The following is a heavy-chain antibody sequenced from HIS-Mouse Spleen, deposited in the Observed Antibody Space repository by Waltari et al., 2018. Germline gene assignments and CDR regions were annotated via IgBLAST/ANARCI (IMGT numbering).Heavy chain of an antibody. D-gene: IGHD5-18*01. Sequence: QVQLVQSGAEVKKPGASVKVSCKASGYTFTGYYMHWVRQAPGQGLEWMGWINPNRGGTNYAQKFQGRVTMTRDTSISTAYMELSRLRSDDTAVYYCARPEDTAMVNGMDVWGQGTTVTVSS. CDR3: ARPEDTAMVNGMDV. CDR2: INPNRGGT. V-gene: IGHV1-2*02. J-gene: IGHJ6*02. CDR1: GYTFTGYY.